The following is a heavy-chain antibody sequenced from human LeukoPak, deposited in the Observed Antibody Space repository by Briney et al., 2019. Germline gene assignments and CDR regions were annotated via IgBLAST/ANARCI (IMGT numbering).Heavy chain of an antibody. CDR3: ARVGYASSAIYFQQ. CDR2: IYSSGST. D-gene: IGHD2-8*01. Sequence: GSLRLSCAASGFTFDDYAMHWVRQPAGKGLEWIGRIYSSGSTNYNPSLKSRVTMSVDTSKNQFSLKVTSVTAADTAVYYCARVGYASSAIYFQQWGQGTLVSVSS. CDR1: GFTFDDYA. J-gene: IGHJ1*01. V-gene: IGHV4-4*07.